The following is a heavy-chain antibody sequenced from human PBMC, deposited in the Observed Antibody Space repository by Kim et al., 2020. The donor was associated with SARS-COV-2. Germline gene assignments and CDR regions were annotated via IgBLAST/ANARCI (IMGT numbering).Heavy chain of an antibody. CDR3: AKDGLGDTAMSKGAFDY. J-gene: IGHJ4*02. V-gene: IGHV3-9*01. Sequence: VKGRFTISRDNAKNSLYLQMNSLKAEDTALYYCAKDGLGDTAMSKGAFDYWGQGTLVTVSS. D-gene: IGHD5-18*01.